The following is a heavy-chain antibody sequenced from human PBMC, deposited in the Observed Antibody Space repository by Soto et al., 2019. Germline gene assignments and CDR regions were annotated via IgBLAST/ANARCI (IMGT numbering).Heavy chain of an antibody. Sequence: PSETLSLTCNVSGFSISSGFYWGWVRQPPGKGLEWIGAIYHSGTTYFNPSPKRRVNLKIEKYKNQFYMRLAPVAAADTHMYYCARGMKHQDYWGQGTLVTVS. D-gene: IGHD6-13*01. CDR3: ARGMKHQDY. CDR1: GFSISSGFY. CDR2: IYHSGTT. V-gene: IGHV4-38-2*02. J-gene: IGHJ4*02.